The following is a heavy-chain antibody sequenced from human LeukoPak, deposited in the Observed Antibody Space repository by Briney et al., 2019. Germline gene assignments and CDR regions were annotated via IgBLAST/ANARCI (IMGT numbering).Heavy chain of an antibody. CDR3: ARVLPGFTMVRGGLWDY. D-gene: IGHD3-10*01. CDR2: INPNGAGT. CDR1: GYTFTGYY. J-gene: IGHJ4*02. Sequence: ASVKVSCKASGYTFTGYYMHWVRQAPGQGLEWIGSINPNGAGTNYAQKFQGRVTMTRDTSISTAYMELSRLRSDDTAVYYCARVLPGFTMVRGGLWDYWGQGTLVTVSS. V-gene: IGHV1-2*02.